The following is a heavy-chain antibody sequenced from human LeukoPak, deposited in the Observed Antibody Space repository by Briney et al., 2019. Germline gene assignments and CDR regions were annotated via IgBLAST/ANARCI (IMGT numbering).Heavy chain of an antibody. CDR3: AREFSGSNYGFPFDY. J-gene: IGHJ4*02. CDR1: GFTFSSYS. CDR2: ISSSSTI. Sequence: GGSLRLSCAASGFTFSSYSMNWVRQAPGKVLEWVSYISSSSTIYYADSVKGRFTISRDNAKNSLYLQMNSLRAEDTAVYYCAREFSGSNYGFPFDYWGQGTLVTVSS. D-gene: IGHD1-26*01. V-gene: IGHV3-48*01.